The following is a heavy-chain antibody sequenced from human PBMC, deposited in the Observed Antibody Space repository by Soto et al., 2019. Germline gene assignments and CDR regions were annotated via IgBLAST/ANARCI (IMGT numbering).Heavy chain of an antibody. CDR2: IYYSGST. Sequence: SETLSLTCTVSGGSISSYYWSWIRQPPGKGLEWIGYIYYSGSTNYNPSLKSRVTISVDTSKNQFSLKLSSVTAADTAVYYCARGRTDSSGWYEGYWGQGTLVTVSS. V-gene: IGHV4-59*08. CDR1: GGSISSYY. D-gene: IGHD6-19*01. J-gene: IGHJ4*02. CDR3: ARGRTDSSGWYEGY.